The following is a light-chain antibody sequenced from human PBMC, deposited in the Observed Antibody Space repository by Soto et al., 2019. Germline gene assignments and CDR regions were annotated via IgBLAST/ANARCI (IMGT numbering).Light chain of an antibody. CDR2: AAS. Sequence: DIQMTPSPSSLSASVGDRVTITCRASQSISSYLNWYQHKPGKAPKLLSYAASSLQSGVPSRFSGSRSGTDSTLTTSRRHTQDFATYYCHRIYTTPLTFGGGTKVEIK. CDR3: HRIYTTPLT. J-gene: IGKJ4*02. CDR1: QSISSY. V-gene: IGKV1-39*01.